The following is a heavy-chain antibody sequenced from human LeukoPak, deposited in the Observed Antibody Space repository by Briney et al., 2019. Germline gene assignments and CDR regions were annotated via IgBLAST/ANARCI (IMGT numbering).Heavy chain of an antibody. V-gene: IGHV4-4*07. D-gene: IGHD3-10*01. CDR3: ARDSGTTGEVKFDP. CDR2: IYSGTT. CDR1: GGSITSYY. J-gene: IGHJ5*02. Sequence: SETLSLTCSVSGGSITSYYLSWIRQPAGKGLEWIGRIYSGTTTYNPSLKSRVTMSLDTSKNQVSLTLTSVTAADTALYYCARDSGTTGEVKFDPWGQGTLVTVSS.